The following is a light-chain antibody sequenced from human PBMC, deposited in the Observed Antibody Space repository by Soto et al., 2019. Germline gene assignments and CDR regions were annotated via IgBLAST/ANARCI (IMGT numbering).Light chain of an antibody. V-gene: IGKV1-39*01. CDR2: VAS. J-gene: IGKJ1*01. Sequence: DIQMTQSASSLSASVGDRVTITCRASQSISTYLNWYQQKPGKAPKLLILVASTLPSGVPSRFSGSGSGTDFTLTISSLQPEDVATYYCQKHNSAPQTFGQGTKVDIK. CDR3: QKHNSAPQT. CDR1: QSISTY.